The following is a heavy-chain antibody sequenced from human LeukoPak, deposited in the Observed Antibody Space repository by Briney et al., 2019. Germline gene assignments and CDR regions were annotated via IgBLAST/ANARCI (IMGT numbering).Heavy chain of an antibody. J-gene: IGHJ4*02. CDR1: GGSISSYY. CDR3: ARGVYIAAAQYAY. V-gene: IGHV4-59*01. D-gene: IGHD6-13*01. CDR2: IYYSGTT. Sequence: SETLSLTCTVSGGSISSYYWSWIRQPPGKGLEWIGYIYYSGTTNYNPSLKSRVTISVDTSKNQFSPKLSSVTAADTAVYYCARGVYIAAAQYAYWGQGTLVTVSS.